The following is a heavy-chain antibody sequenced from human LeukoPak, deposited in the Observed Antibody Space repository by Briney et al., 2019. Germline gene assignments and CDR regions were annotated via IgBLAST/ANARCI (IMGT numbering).Heavy chain of an antibody. V-gene: IGHV3-30*04. CDR2: VLYDGETK. CDR3: ARDPYSGTYGDYYYYYMDL. D-gene: IGHD1-26*01. CDR1: GFIFSNYA. Sequence: GGSLRLSCAASGFIFSNYALHWVRQAPGKGLEWVAVVLYDGETKYYADPVKGRFTISRDNPENMLYLQMNSLRPEDTGVYYCARDPYSGTYGDYYYYYMDLWGQGTTVTISS. J-gene: IGHJ6*03.